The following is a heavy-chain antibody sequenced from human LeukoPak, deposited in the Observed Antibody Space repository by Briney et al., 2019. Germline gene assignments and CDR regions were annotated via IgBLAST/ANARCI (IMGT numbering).Heavy chain of an antibody. CDR1: SGSISGYY. CDR3: ARGIAALPFDY. V-gene: IGHV4-59*12. Sequence: PSETLSLTCTVSSGSISGYYWSWIRQPPGKGLEWIGYIYHSGSTYYNPSLKSRVTISVDRSKNQFSLKLSSVTAADTAVYYCARGIAALPFDYWGQGTLVTVSS. J-gene: IGHJ4*02. D-gene: IGHD6-6*01. CDR2: IYHSGST.